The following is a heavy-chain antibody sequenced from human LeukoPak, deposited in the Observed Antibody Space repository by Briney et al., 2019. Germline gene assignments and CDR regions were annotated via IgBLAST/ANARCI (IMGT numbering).Heavy chain of an antibody. CDR1: GFTFSSYG. CDR2: IWYDGSNK. J-gene: IGHJ4*02. V-gene: IGHV3-33*01. CDR3: ARGRGYNQYYFDY. Sequence: PGRSLRLSCAASGFTFSSYGMHWVRQAPGKGLEWVAVIWYDGSNKYYADSVKGRFTISRDDSKNTLYLQMNSLRAEDTAVYYCARGRGYNQYYFDYWGQGTLVTVSS. D-gene: IGHD5-24*01.